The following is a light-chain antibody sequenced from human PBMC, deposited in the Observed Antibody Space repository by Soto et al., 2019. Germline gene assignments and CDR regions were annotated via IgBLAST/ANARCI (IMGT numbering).Light chain of an antibody. CDR1: ASDVGGYNY. V-gene: IGLV2-14*01. CDR2: AVS. J-gene: IGLJ1*01. Sequence: QSVLTQPASGSGSPGQSITISCTGTASDVGGYNYVSWYQQHPGKAPKLMIRAVSNRPSGISSRFSGSKSGNTASLTISGLQSEDEADYFCCSYTSRTTYVFGTGTKVTVL. CDR3: CSYTSRTTYV.